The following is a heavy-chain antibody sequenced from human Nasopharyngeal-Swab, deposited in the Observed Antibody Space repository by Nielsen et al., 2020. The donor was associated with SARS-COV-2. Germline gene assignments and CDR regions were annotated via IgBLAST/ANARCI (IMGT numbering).Heavy chain of an antibody. J-gene: IGHJ4*02. CDR3: ARLSLYSSGSVDY. D-gene: IGHD6-19*01. CDR2: IKHRRST. Sequence: SETLSLTCAVYGGSFSTYYWSWIRQPPGKGLEWIGEIKHRRSTNYNPSLKSRVTISVDTSKNQFSLKLSSVTAADTAVYYCARLSLYSSGSVDYWGQGTLVTVSS. CDR1: GGSFSTYY. V-gene: IGHV4-34*01.